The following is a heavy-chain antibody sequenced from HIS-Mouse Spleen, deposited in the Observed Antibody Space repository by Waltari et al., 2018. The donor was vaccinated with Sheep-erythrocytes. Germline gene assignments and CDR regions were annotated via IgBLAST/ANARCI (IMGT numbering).Heavy chain of an antibody. V-gene: IGHV1-69*04. CDR1: GGTFSRYA. CDR2: IIPILGIA. J-gene: IGHJ4*02. CDR3: AQTGATTPHFDY. D-gene: IGHD1-26*01. Sequence: QVQLVQSGAGVKKPGSSVKVSCKASGGTFSRYAISWVRPAPGQGLERMGRIIPILGIANYAQKFQGRVKITADKSTSTAYMELSSLRSEDTAVYYCAQTGATTPHFDYWGQGTLVTVSS.